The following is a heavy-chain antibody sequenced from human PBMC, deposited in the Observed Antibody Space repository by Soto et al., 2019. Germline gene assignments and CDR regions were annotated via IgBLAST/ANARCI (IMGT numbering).Heavy chain of an antibody. CDR2: IIPIFGTA. CDR1: GGTFSSYA. V-gene: IGHV1-69*13. CDR3: ASVYYYDSSGYSPFDY. D-gene: IGHD3-22*01. J-gene: IGHJ4*02. Sequence: ASVKVSCKASGGTFSSYAISWGRQAPGQGLEWMGGIIPIFGTANYAQKFQGRVTITADESTSTAYMELSSLRSEDTAVYYCASVYYYDSSGYSPFDYWGQGTLVTVSS.